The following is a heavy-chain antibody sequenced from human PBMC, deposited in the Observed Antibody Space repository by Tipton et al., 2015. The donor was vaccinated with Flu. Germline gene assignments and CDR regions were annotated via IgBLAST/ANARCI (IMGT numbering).Heavy chain of an antibody. CDR1: GDSLSTYY. J-gene: IGHJ6*02. CDR3: ARDNLLQSGGTRPYYYYGMDV. CDR2: IYYSGST. Sequence: TLSLTCSVSGDSLSTYYWTWIRQPPGKGLEWIGYIYYSGSTDYNPSLKSRVTISVDTSKKQLSLKLSSVTAADTAVYHCARDNLLQSGGTRPYYYYGMDVWGQGTTVTVSS. D-gene: IGHD2-2*01. V-gene: IGHV4-59*01.